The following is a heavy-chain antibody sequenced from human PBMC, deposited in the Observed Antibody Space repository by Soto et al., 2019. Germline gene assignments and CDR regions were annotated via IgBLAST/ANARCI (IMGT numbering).Heavy chain of an antibody. J-gene: IGHJ4*02. CDR3: AHRGYDSSGYYLYYFDY. D-gene: IGHD3-22*01. CDR1: GFSLSTSGVG. Sequence: QITLKESGPTLVKPTQPLTLTCTFSGFSLSTSGVGVGWIRQPPGKDLEWLALIYWNDYKRYSPSLKSRLTITKDTSKNPGVLTMTNMEPVDTATYYCAHRGYDSSGYYLYYFDYWGQGTLVTVSS. CDR2: IYWNDYK. V-gene: IGHV2-5*01.